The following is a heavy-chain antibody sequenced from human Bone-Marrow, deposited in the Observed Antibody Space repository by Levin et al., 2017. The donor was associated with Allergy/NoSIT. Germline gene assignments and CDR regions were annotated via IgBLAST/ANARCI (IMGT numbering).Heavy chain of an antibody. CDR1: GFTFSDYT. Sequence: KTGGSLRLSCAASGFTFSDYTMTWVRQAPGKGLEWVSSIISSSIYIYYADSVKGRFTISRDNAKNSLYLQMNSLRAEDSAVYYCARVLGPPRRPVIVPAAIYYYGMDVWGQGTTVTVSS. D-gene: IGHD2-2*01. V-gene: IGHV3-21*01. CDR2: IISSSIYI. J-gene: IGHJ6*02. CDR3: ARVLGPPRRPVIVPAAIYYYGMDV.